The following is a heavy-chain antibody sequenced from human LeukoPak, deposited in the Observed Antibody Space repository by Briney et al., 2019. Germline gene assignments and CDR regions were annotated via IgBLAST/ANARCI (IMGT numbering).Heavy chain of an antibody. J-gene: IGHJ3*01. Sequence: GGSLRLSCAASGFIFDDYAMYWVRQAPGKGLEWVSGISWNGDITAYADSVKGRFTISRDNAKNAPYLEMNSLRTEDVALYYCAKDVTPSVGHDAFDLWGQGTMVTVSS. CDR1: GFIFDDYA. CDR2: ISWNGDIT. D-gene: IGHD5/OR15-5a*01. V-gene: IGHV3-9*03. CDR3: AKDVTPSVGHDAFDL.